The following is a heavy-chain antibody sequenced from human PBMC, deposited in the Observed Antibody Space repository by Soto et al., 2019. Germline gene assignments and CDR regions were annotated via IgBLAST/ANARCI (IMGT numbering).Heavy chain of an antibody. J-gene: IGHJ6*02. D-gene: IGHD2-2*01. CDR2: IDPSDSYT. V-gene: IGHV5-10-1*01. CDR1: GYNFTTYW. Sequence: GESLKISCQGSGYNFTTYWINWVRQMPGKGLEWMGRIDPSDSYTNYSPSFQGHVTISVDKSISTAYLQWSSLKASDTAMYDCARTVDVPTAAASMTYYYYYGLDVWGQGTTVTVSS. CDR3: ARTVDVPTAAASMTYYYYYGLDV.